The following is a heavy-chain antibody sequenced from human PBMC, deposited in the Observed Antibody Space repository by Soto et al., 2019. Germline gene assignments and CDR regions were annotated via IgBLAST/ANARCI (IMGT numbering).Heavy chain of an antibody. D-gene: IGHD3-10*01. V-gene: IGHV3-49*03. J-gene: IGHJ6*02. CDR1: GFTFGDYA. Sequence: PGGSLRLSCTVSGFTFGDYAMSWFRQAPGKGLEWVGFIRSKSYGGTTEYAASVKGRFTISRDDSKSIAYLQMNSLKTEDTAVYYCTSDPGISLVRGVYYYYGLDVWGQGTTVTVSS. CDR2: IRSKSYGGTT. CDR3: TSDPGISLVRGVYYYYGLDV.